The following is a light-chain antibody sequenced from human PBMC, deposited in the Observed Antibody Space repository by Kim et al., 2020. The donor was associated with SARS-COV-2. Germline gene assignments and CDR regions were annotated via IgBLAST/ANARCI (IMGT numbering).Light chain of an antibody. J-gene: IGKJ5*01. Sequence: ASLGDRVTIPCRASQSISSLLSWYQQKPGKAPNLLINDAASLESGVPSMFISSGSGTEFTLTISSLQPDDFAAYYCQQYKSYSITFGRGTRLEIK. CDR3: QQYKSYSIT. V-gene: IGKV1-5*01. CDR2: DAA. CDR1: QSISSL.